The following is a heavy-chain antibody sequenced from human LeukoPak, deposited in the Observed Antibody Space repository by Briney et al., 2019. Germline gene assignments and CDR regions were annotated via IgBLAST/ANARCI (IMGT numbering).Heavy chain of an antibody. CDR1: GGSISSGGYS. J-gene: IGHJ5*02. CDR2: IYYSGST. CDR3: ATESRSVYYYGAGSTDNSFDP. Sequence: SETLSLTCAVSGGSISSGGYSWSWIRQPAGKGLEWIGHIYYSGSTYYNPSLESRVTISVDTSKNQFSLKLSSVTAADPAVYYRATESRSVYYYGAGSTDNSFDPWGEGDLVTVSS. V-gene: IGHV4-30-4*07. D-gene: IGHD3-10*01.